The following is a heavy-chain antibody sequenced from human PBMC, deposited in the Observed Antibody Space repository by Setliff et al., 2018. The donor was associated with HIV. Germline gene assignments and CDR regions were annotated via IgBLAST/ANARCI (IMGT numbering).Heavy chain of an antibody. Sequence: SETLSLTCTVSGGSVSSSTYYWGWIRQPPGKGLEWIGDIFYTGSTYYNPSLKSRVAISVDTSENQFSLKLNSVTAADTAVYYCARRGRDGVFIMFATGFDPWGQGALVTVSS. CDR3: ARRGRDGVFIMFATGFDP. V-gene: IGHV4-39*01. D-gene: IGHD2-8*01. J-gene: IGHJ5*02. CDR2: IFYTGST. CDR1: GGSVSSSTYY.